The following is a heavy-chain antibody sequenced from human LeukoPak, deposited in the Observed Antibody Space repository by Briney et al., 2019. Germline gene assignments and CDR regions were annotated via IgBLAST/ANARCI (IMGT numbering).Heavy chain of an antibody. Sequence: SETLSLTCTVSGGSISSYYWSWIRQPRGKGLEWIGNIYYTGSTSYNPSLKSRITISLDTSKNHFSLKLTSVTAADTAVYYCARHYDSGTYPLDYWGQGTLVTVSS. CDR2: IYYTGST. CDR1: GGSISSYY. D-gene: IGHD3-10*01. J-gene: IGHJ4*02. CDR3: ARHYDSGTYPLDY. V-gene: IGHV4-59*01.